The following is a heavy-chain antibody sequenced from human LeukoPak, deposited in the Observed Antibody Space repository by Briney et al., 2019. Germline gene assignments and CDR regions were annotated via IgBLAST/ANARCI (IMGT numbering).Heavy chain of an antibody. CDR3: TRDGGEGDNSAFDI. Sequence: PGGSLRLSCAASGVTLSDHHMDWVRQAPGKGLEWVGRTRNKARGYTTEYAASVKGRFTISRDDSKTLVYLQMKSLKTEGTAVYFCTRDGGEGDNSAFDIWGQGTVVTVSS. J-gene: IGHJ3*02. CDR2: TRNKARGYTT. D-gene: IGHD3-16*01. CDR1: GVTLSDHH. V-gene: IGHV3-72*01.